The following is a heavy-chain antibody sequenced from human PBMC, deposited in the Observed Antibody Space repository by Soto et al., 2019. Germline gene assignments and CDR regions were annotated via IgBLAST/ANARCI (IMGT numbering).Heavy chain of an antibody. CDR1: GGTFSSYA. CDR3: ARPQTPHLEWLFIDAFDI. V-gene: IGHV1-69*01. J-gene: IGHJ3*02. Sequence: QVQLVQSGAEVKKPGSSVKVSCKASGGTFSSYAISWVRQAPGQGLEWMGGIIPIFGTANYAQKFQGRVTITADESTSTAYMELSSLRSEDTAVYYCARPQTPHLEWLFIDAFDIWGQGTMVTVSS. D-gene: IGHD3-3*01. CDR2: IIPIFGTA.